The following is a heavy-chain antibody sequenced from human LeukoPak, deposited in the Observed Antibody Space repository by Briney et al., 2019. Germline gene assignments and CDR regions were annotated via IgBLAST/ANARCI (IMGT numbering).Heavy chain of an antibody. CDR2: ISSSSSYI. CDR1: GFTFSSYS. J-gene: IGHJ6*04. V-gene: IGHV3-21*01. CDR3: ARDSRTDYYGSGSQYGMDV. D-gene: IGHD3-10*01. Sequence: PGGSLRLSCAVSGFTFSSYSMNWVRQAPGKGLDWVSSISSSSSYIYYADLVKGRFTISRDNAKNSLYLQMNSLRAEDTAVYYCARDSRTDYYGSGSQYGMDVWGKGTTVTVSS.